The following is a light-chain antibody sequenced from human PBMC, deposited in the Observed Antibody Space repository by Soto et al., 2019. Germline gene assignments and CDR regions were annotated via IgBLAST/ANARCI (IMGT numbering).Light chain of an antibody. CDR1: QSVTSTY. CDR2: GAS. CDR3: QQFGSSPWT. V-gene: IGKV3-20*01. J-gene: IGKJ1*01. Sequence: DIVLTPSPGTLSLSPGERATLSCRASQSVTSTYLAWYQQKPGQAPRLLSYGASSRATGIPDRFSGSGSGTDFTLTISRLEPEDFAVYYCQQFGSSPWTFGQGTKVDIK.